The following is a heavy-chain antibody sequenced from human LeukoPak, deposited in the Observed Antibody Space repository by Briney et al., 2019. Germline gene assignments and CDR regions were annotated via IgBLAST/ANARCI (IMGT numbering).Heavy chain of an antibody. CDR2: ISGSGGAT. D-gene: IGHD4/OR15-4a*01. CDR3: ARETGALDY. V-gene: IGHV3-23*01. CDR1: GFTFSSYA. J-gene: IGHJ4*02. Sequence: GGSPRLSCAASGFTFSSYAMTWVRQAPGKGLEWVSVISGSGGATYYADSVKGRFTISRDTSKNTLFLQMNSLRAEDTAVYYCARETGALDYWGPGTLVTVSS.